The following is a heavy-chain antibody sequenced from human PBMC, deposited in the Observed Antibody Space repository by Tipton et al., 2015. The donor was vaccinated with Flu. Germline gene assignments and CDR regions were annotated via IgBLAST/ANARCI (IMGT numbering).Heavy chain of an antibody. Sequence: SLRLSCVASGFDFSDYWMTWVRQAPGKGLEWVANIKEDGRETYYADSVKGRFTISRDNAKRSLFLQMNSLRAEDTAIYYCTKVIPEIVAGLDYWGQGTLVTVSS. CDR3: TKVIPEIVAGLDY. CDR2: IKEDGRET. V-gene: IGHV3-7*03. D-gene: IGHD5-12*01. J-gene: IGHJ4*02. CDR1: GFDFSDYW.